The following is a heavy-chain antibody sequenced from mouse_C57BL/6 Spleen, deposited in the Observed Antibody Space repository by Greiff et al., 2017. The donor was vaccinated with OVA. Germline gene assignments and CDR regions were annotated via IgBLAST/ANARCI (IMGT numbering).Heavy chain of an antibody. D-gene: IGHD1-1*01. CDR1: GYAFSSYW. CDR2: IYPGDGDT. CDR3: ARGITTVVAPLDY. V-gene: IGHV1-80*01. Sequence: QVQLQQSGAELVKPGASVKISCKASGYAFSSYWMNWVKQRPGKGLEWIGQIYPGDGDTNYNGKFKGKATLTADKSSSTAYMQLSSLTSEDSAVYFCARGITTVVAPLDYWGQGTTLTVSS. J-gene: IGHJ2*01.